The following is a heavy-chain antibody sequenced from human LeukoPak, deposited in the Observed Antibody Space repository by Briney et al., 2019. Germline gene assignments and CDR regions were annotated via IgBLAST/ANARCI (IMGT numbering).Heavy chain of an antibody. V-gene: IGHV3-30*02. Sequence: GGSLRLSCAASGFTFSSYGMHWVRQAPGKGLEWVAFIRYDGSNKYYVDSVKGRFTISRDNSKNTLYLQMNSLRAEDTAVYYCAKVEGELLLLDYWGQGTLVTVSS. D-gene: IGHD3-16*01. CDR1: GFTFSSYG. CDR3: AKVEGELLLLDY. J-gene: IGHJ4*02. CDR2: IRYDGSNK.